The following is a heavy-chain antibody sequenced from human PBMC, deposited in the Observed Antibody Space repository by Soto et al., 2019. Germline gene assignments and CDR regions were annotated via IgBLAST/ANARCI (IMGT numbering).Heavy chain of an antibody. CDR2: IWYDGSNK. V-gene: IGHV3-33*08. Sequence: GGSLRLSCAASGFTFSSYSMNWVRQAPGKGLEWVAVIWYDGSNKYYADSVKGRFTISRDNSKNTLYLQMNSLRAEDTAVYYCARDRKYYDSSGYLFDYWGQGTLVTVSS. D-gene: IGHD3-22*01. J-gene: IGHJ4*02. CDR1: GFTFSSYS. CDR3: ARDRKYYDSSGYLFDY.